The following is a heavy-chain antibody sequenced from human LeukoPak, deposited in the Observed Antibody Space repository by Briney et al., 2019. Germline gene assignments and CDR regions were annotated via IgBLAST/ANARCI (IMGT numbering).Heavy chain of an antibody. D-gene: IGHD5-12*01. CDR1: GYTFTSYG. Sequence: ASVKVSCKASGYTFTSYGISWVRQAPGQGLEWVGWISAYNGNTNYAQKLQGRVTMTRDTSTSTVYMELSSLRSEDTAVYYCARDKWPKPKAESPGGYWGQGTLVTVSS. J-gene: IGHJ4*02. V-gene: IGHV1-18*01. CDR2: ISAYNGNT. CDR3: ARDKWPKPKAESPGGY.